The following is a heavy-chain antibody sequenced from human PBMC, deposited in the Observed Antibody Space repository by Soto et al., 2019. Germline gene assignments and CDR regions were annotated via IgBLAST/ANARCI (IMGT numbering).Heavy chain of an antibody. J-gene: IGHJ6*04. CDR2: ISAYNGNT. V-gene: IGHV1-18*01. D-gene: IGHD3-10*01. Sequence: QGLEWMGWISAYNGNTNYAQKLQGRVTMTTDTSTSTAYMELRSLRSDDTAVYYCARVFDVDYYSSESLPLLAYRGNGTAVPVSS. CDR3: ARVFDVDYYSSESLPLLAY.